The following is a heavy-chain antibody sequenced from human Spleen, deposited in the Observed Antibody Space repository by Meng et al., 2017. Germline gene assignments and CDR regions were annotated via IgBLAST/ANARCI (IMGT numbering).Heavy chain of an antibody. V-gene: IGHV4-39*01. J-gene: IGHJ4*02. CDR1: GGSIGSNNYH. CDR2: IDYSGNI. Sequence: QLQLQESGPGLVKPSETLSLTCTVSGGSIGSNNYHWGWIRQPPGKGLEWIATIDYSGNIYYNPPLESRVTISEDTAKNQFSLNLSSVTAADTAVYYCARQVNSDGYPRYFDFWGQGTLVTVSS. CDR3: ARQVNSDGYPRYFDF. D-gene: IGHD5-24*01.